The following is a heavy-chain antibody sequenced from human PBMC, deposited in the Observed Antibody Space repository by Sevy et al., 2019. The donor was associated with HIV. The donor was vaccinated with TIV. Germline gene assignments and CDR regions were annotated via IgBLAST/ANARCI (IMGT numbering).Heavy chain of an antibody. Sequence: SETLSLTCAVYGGSFSGYYWSWIRQPPGKGLEWIGEINHSGSTNYNPSLKSRVTISVDTSKNQFSLKLSSVTAADTAVYYCARGYSSGIHYYYGMDVWGQWTTVTVSS. CDR3: ARGYSSGIHYYYGMDV. J-gene: IGHJ6*02. D-gene: IGHD6-19*01. CDR1: GGSFSGYY. CDR2: INHSGST. V-gene: IGHV4-34*01.